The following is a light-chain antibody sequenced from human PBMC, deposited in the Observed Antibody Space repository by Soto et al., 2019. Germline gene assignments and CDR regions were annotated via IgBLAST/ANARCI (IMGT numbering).Light chain of an antibody. CDR2: KAS. CDR3: KQYNSYST. V-gene: IGKV1-5*03. CDR1: QSISIW. Sequence: DIQMTQSPSTLSASVGDRVTITCRASQSISIWLAWYQQKPGKAPKILIYKASSLESGVPSRFSGSGSGTDFTLTISSLQPDDFATYYCKQYNSYSTFGQGTKVDIK. J-gene: IGKJ1*01.